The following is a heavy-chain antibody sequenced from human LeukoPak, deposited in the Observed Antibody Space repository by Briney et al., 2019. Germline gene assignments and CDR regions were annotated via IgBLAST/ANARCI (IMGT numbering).Heavy chain of an antibody. Sequence: SGGSLRLSCAASGFTFSSYWMSWVRQAPGKGLEWVSSISSSSSYIYYADSVKGRFTISRDNAKNSLYLQMNSLRAEDTAVYYCARDRIAAAGSDYWGQGTLVTVSS. J-gene: IGHJ4*02. CDR3: ARDRIAAAGSDY. CDR2: ISSSSSYI. CDR1: GFTFSSYW. D-gene: IGHD6-13*01. V-gene: IGHV3-21*01.